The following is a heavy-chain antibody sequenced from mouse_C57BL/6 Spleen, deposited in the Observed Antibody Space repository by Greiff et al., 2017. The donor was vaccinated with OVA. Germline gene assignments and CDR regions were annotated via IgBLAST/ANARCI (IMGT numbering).Heavy chain of an antibody. Sequence: EVQRVESGGGLVKPGGSLKLSCAASGFTFSDYGMHWVRQAPEKGLEWVAYISSGSSTIYYADTVKGRFTISRDNAKNTLFLQMTSLRSEDTAMYYCARRDGYYLWYFDVWGTGTTVTVSS. D-gene: IGHD2-3*01. CDR2: ISSGSSTI. J-gene: IGHJ1*03. CDR1: GFTFSDYG. CDR3: ARRDGYYLWYFDV. V-gene: IGHV5-17*01.